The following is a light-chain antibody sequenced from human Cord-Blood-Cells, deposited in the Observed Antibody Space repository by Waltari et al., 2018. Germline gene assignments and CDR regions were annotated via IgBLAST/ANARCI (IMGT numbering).Light chain of an antibody. CDR1: SSDLGCYNH. CDR3: SSYTSSSTLLYV. V-gene: IGLV2-14*01. CDR2: EVS. Sequence: QSVLTQPSSVSGSPGQSITISCTGTSSDLGCYNHVSWSQQHPGKAPKLMIYEVSNRPSGVSNRFSGSKSGNTASLTISGLQAEDEADYYCSSYTSSSTLLYVFGTGTKVTVL. J-gene: IGLJ1*01.